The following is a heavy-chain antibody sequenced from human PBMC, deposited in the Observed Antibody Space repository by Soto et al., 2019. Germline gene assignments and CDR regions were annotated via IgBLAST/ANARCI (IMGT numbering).Heavy chain of an antibody. J-gene: IGHJ6*03. CDR1: GFSLSTSGVG. V-gene: IGHV2-5*01. CDR2: IYWNDDK. CDR3: AHRWGLATISFDYYYYYMDV. Sequence: QITLKESGPTLVKPTQTLTLTCTFSGFSLSTSGVGVGWIRQPPGKALEWLALIYWNDDKRYSPSLKSRLTITKDTSKNQVVLTMTNMDPVDTATYYCAHRWGLATISFDYYYYYMDVWGKGTTVTVSS. D-gene: IGHD5-12*01.